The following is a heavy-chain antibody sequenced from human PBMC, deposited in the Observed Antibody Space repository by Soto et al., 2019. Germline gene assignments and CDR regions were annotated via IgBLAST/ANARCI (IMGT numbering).Heavy chain of an antibody. J-gene: IGHJ4*02. CDR3: AKRPLAGSGWTFDY. D-gene: IGHD6-19*01. V-gene: IGHV3-30*18. CDR1: GFTFNTHG. Sequence: LRLSCAASGFTFNTHGMHWVRQSPGKGLEWVSYISYSGNKYYADSVQGRFTISRDDSKNTVFLQINSLRTEDTAVYYCAKRPLAGSGWTFDYWGQGTSVTVSS. CDR2: ISYSGNK.